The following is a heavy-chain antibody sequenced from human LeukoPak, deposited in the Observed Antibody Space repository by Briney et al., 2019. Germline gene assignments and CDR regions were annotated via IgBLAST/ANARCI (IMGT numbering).Heavy chain of an antibody. J-gene: IGHJ4*02. V-gene: IGHV4-34*01. D-gene: IGHD6-13*01. CDR1: GGSFSGYY. Sequence: PSETLSLTCAVYGGSFSGYYWSWIRQPPGKGLEWIGEINHSGSTDYNPSLKSRVTISVDTSKNQFSLKLSSVTAADTAVYYCAGGIAADGRRDCWGQGMLVIVSS. CDR2: INHSGST. CDR3: AGGIAADGRRDC.